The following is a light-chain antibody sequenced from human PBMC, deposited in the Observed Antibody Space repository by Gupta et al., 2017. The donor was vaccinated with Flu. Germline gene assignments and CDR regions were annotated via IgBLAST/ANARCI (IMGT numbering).Light chain of an antibody. Sequence: SVTISCKGSSSSVGGYKYVSEDQQNTSKAHGFMIYDVSKRTREVRHRFSGCKSVTAASMTISGLMAEAEADYYCCAYTGIDTWVFGSGTKVTVL. CDR2: DVS. J-gene: IGLJ1*01. V-gene: IGLV2-11*01. CDR3: CAYTGIDTWV. CDR1: SSSVGGYKY.